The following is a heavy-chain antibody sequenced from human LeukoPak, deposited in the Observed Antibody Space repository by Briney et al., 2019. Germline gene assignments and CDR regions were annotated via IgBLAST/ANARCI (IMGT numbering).Heavy chain of an antibody. CDR3: ARGLYSSTTYYFDY. J-gene: IGHJ4*02. V-gene: IGHV3-7*03. CDR2: IKKDGSEK. Sequence: PGGSLRLSCAASGFTSSSYWMSWVRQAPGKGLEWVANIKKDGSEKYYVDSVKGRFTISRDNAKNSLYLQMNSLRAEDTAVYFCARGLYSSTTYYFDYWGQGTLLTVSS. CDR1: GFTSSSYW. D-gene: IGHD6-13*01.